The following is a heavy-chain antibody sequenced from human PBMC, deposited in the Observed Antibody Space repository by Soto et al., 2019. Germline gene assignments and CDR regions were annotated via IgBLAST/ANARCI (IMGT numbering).Heavy chain of an antibody. Sequence: QVQLVQSGAEVKKPGASVRVSCKVSGDSLSTLSIHWGRHAPGQGLEWEGGFDPEDGETIYTQKLRGRVTMTTAKSTDTAYMELGGLISEDTSVYVCAPDAGAMPGTDGSLFDSWGQGTLVIVSS. CDR1: GDSLSTLS. D-gene: IGHD1-1*01. V-gene: IGHV1-24*01. J-gene: IGHJ5*01. CDR2: FDPEDGET. CDR3: APDAGAMPGTDGSLFDS.